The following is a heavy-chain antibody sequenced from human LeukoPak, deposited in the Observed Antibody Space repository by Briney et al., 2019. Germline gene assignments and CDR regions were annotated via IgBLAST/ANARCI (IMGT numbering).Heavy chain of an antibody. CDR1: GGSISSGGYS. V-gene: IGHV4-30-2*01. CDR3: ARAPESSSSYYYYYGMDV. J-gene: IGHJ6*02. CDR2: IYHSGST. Sequence: PSETLSLTCAVSGGSISSGGYSWSWIRQPPGKGLEWIGYIYHSGSTYYNPSLKSRVTISVDTSKNQFSLKLSSVTAADTAVYYCARAPESSSSYYYYYGMDVWGQGTTVTVSS. D-gene: IGHD6-6*01.